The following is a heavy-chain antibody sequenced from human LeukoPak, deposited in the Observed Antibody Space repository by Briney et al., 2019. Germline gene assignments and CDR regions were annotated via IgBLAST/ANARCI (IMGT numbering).Heavy chain of an antibody. CDR3: ARNNNDGDYLGVGFDY. CDR1: GYTLTELS. Sequence: ASVKVSCKVSGYTLTELSMHWVRQAPGQGLEWMGWINTNTGNPTYAQGFTGRFVFSLDTSVGTAYLQISSLQAEDTAVYYCARNNNDGDYLGVGFDYWGQGTLVTVSS. J-gene: IGHJ4*02. CDR2: INTNTGNP. V-gene: IGHV7-4-1*02. D-gene: IGHD4-17*01.